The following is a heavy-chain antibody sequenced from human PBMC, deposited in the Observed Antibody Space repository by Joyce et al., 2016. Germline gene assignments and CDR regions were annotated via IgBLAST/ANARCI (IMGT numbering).Heavy chain of an antibody. Sequence: QAQLEQSGAEVERPGASVTVSCAASGYTFSSYDTHWVRQAPGQGLGWMGWMNPRSGHTGYEEKFKDRVSMTSDGHATAYMELRSLTPDDTAVYFCARGPAAHSKEVGGKWLDPWGQGTQVSVSS. CDR2: MNPRSGHT. D-gene: IGHD2-2*01. J-gene: IGHJ5*02. V-gene: IGHV1-8*01. CDR1: GYTFSSYD. CDR3: ARGPAAHSKEVGGKWLDP.